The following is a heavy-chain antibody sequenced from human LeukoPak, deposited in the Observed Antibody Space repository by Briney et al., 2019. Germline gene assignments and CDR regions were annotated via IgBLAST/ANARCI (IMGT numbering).Heavy chain of an antibody. CDR1: GVSMTNDR. V-gene: IGHV4-59*01. CDR2: MSDSGQT. CDR3: ARITGYFDSGGSYYWGFFDY. J-gene: IGHJ4*02. D-gene: IGHD3-22*01. Sequence: PSETLSLTCSVSGVSMTNDRWTWIRQAPGKGLEWIGYMSDSGQTNYNPSLRSRATVSVDTSKSQRSLRLTSVTSADTAVYHCARITGYFDSGGSYYWGFFDYWGQGSLVTVSS.